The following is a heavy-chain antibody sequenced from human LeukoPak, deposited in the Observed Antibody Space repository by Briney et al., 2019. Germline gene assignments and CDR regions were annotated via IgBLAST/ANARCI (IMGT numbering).Heavy chain of an antibody. J-gene: IGHJ4*02. CDR3: ARGEHTVTTKQNFDY. V-gene: IGHV3-33*01. CDR2: IWYDGSNK. CDR1: GFSFSNYD. Sequence: GRSLRLSCAASGFSFSNYDMHWVRQAPGKGLEWVAVIWYDGSNKYYADSVKGRFTISRDNSKNTLYLQMNSLRVEDTAVYYCARGEHTVTTKQNFDYWGQGTLVTVSS. D-gene: IGHD4-17*01.